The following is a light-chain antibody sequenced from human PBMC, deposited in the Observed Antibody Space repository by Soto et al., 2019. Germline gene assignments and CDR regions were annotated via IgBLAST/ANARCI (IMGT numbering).Light chain of an antibody. CDR3: QSYDSSLSCVV. V-gene: IGLV1-40*01. CDR2: GNS. Sequence: QAVVTQPPSVSGAPGQRVTISCTGSSSNIGANYGVHWYQHLPGTAPKLLIYGNSCRPSGVPDRFSGSKSGTSASLAITGLQAEDEADYYCQSYDSSLSCVVFGGGTKLTVL. J-gene: IGLJ2*01. CDR1: SSNIGANYG.